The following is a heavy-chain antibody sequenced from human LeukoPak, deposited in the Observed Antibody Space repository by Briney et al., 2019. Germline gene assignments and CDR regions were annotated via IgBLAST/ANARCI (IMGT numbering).Heavy chain of an antibody. Sequence: PSETLSLTCAVYGASFSGYYWSWHRQPPGKGLEWGGEINHSGRNNYNPSLKSRVTISGETSKKQFTLKRRPCTAAETAVYYCARAPHRDYGSGSYYNDFYYWGQGTLVTVSS. CDR1: GASFSGYY. J-gene: IGHJ4*02. D-gene: IGHD3-10*01. CDR3: ARAPHRDYGSGSYYNDFYY. V-gene: IGHV4-34*01. CDR2: INHSGRN.